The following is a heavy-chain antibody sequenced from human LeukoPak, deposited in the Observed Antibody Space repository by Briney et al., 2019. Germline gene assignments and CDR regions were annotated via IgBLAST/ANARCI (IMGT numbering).Heavy chain of an antibody. CDR2: ITGSGGST. Sequence: GESLRLSCAASGFTFTTYAMSWVRNPPGQGLEWDSAITGSGGSTYYADSVKGRFTISSDNSKNTLYLQMNSLRAEDTAVYYCAKALVGATAHAFDIWGQGTMVTVSS. CDR3: AKALVGATAHAFDI. CDR1: GFTFTTYA. V-gene: IGHV3-23*01. D-gene: IGHD1-26*01. J-gene: IGHJ3*02.